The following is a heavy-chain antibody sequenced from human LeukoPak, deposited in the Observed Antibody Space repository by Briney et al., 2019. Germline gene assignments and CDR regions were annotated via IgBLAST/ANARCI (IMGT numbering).Heavy chain of an antibody. CDR3: AREDYGDYPFDY. D-gene: IGHD4-17*01. Sequence: ASVKVSCKASGYTFTGYYMHWVRQAPGQGLEWMGWINPNSGGTNYAQKFQGRVTMTRDTSISTAYMELSRLRSDDTAVYYCAREDYGDYPFDYWGQGTLVTVSS. CDR2: INPNSGGT. J-gene: IGHJ4*02. V-gene: IGHV1-2*02. CDR1: GYTFTGYY.